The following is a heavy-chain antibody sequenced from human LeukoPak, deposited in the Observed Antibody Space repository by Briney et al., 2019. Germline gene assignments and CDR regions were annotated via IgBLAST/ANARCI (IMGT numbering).Heavy chain of an antibody. CDR1: GFTFSSYS. Sequence: AGGSLRLSCAASGFTFSSYSMNWVRQAPGKGLEWVSSISSSSSYIYYADSVKGRFTISRDNAKNSLYLQMNSLRAEDTAVYCCARDTIHSLPDYYYMDVWGKGTTVTVSS. V-gene: IGHV3-21*01. D-gene: IGHD2-2*01. CDR3: ARDTIHSLPDYYYMDV. J-gene: IGHJ6*03. CDR2: ISSSSSYI.